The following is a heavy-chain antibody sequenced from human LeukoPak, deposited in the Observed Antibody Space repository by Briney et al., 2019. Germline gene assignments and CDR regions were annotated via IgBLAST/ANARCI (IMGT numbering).Heavy chain of an antibody. CDR2: IMPNSGGT. V-gene: IGHV1-2*02. Sequence: ASVKVSCKASGYTFTAYFMHWVRQAPGQGLEWMGWIMPNSGGTNYAQKFQGRVTVTRDTSLSTAYMELSRLGSDDTAVYYCARNYLSGRNQIDYWGQGTLVTVSS. CDR3: ARNYLSGRNQIDY. D-gene: IGHD3-10*01. CDR1: GYTFTAYF. J-gene: IGHJ4*02.